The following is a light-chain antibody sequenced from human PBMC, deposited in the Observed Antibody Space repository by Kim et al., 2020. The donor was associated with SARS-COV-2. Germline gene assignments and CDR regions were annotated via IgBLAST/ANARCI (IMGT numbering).Light chain of an antibody. CDR2: QDS. J-gene: IGLJ2*01. CDR1: KLGYKY. Sequence: LSPGQTASITCSGDKLGYKYACWYQQKPGQSPVLVIYQDSKRPSGIPGRFSGSNSGNTATLTISGTQAMDEADYYCQAWDSSHVVFGGGTQLTVL. CDR3: QAWDSSHVV. V-gene: IGLV3-1*01.